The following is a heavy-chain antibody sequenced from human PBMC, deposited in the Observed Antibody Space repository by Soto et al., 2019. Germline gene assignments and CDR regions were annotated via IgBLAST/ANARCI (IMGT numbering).Heavy chain of an antibody. Sequence: QVQLVESGGGVVQPGRSLRLSCAASGFTFSSYGMHWVRQAPGKGLEWVAVISYDGSNKYYADSVKGRFTISRDNSKNTLYLQMNSLRAEDTAVYYCVREIVGATWGYYYYGMDVWGQGTTVTVSS. CDR3: VREIVGATWGYYYYGMDV. V-gene: IGHV3-30*03. CDR2: ISYDGSNK. D-gene: IGHD1-26*01. CDR1: GFTFSSYG. J-gene: IGHJ6*02.